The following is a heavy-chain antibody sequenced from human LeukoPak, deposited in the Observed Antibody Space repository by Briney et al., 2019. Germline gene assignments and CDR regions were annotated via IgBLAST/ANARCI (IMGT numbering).Heavy chain of an antibody. D-gene: IGHD6-19*01. CDR1: GFTFETHD. J-gene: IGHJ4*02. CDR3: AKEQSSGWYRTADY. Sequence: GGSLRLSCAASGFTFETHDMHWVRRAPGKGLEWVGVASRDGVSQNYGDSVEGRCTISRDQSDNTLFLQMNSLRPEDTAIYYCAKEQSSGWYRTADYWGQGTLVTVSS. CDR2: ASRDGVSQ. V-gene: IGHV3-30*18.